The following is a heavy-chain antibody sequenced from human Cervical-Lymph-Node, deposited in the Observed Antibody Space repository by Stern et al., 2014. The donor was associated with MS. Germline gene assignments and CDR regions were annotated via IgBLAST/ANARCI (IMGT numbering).Heavy chain of an antibody. CDR3: ALSSETSDRWYSLGYDL. CDR2: IFPVFGTP. Sequence: QVQLMQSGAEVTKPGSSVKVSCMASGGTFSKFPSSWVRQAPGQGLEWMGGIFPVFGTPTYAQEFRGRVTITADVSTSTVYMELSSLRSDDTAVYYCALSSETSDRWYSLGYDLWGQGTLVTVSS. V-gene: IGHV1-69*01. CDR1: GGTFSKFP. J-gene: IGHJ5*02. D-gene: IGHD6-13*01.